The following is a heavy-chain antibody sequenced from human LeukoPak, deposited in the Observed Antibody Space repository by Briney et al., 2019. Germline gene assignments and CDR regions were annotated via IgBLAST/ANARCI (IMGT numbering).Heavy chain of an antibody. CDR3: AKWSEYYYDSSGFDY. V-gene: IGHV3-23*01. CDR2: ISGSGGST. CDR1: GFTFSSYA. Sequence: PGGSLRLSCAASGFTFSSYAMSWVRQAPGKGLEWVSAISGSGGSTHYADSVKGRFTISRDNSKNTLYLQMNSLRAEDTAVYYCAKWSEYYYDSSGFDYWGQGTLVTVSS. J-gene: IGHJ4*02. D-gene: IGHD3-22*01.